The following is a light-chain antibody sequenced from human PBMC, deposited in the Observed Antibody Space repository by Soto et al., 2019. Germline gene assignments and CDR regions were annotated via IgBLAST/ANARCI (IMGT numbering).Light chain of an antibody. V-gene: IGLV4-69*01. CDR3: QTWGSGIVV. J-gene: IGLJ2*01. CDR1: SGHSNYA. Sequence: QLVLTQSPSASASLGASVKLTCTLNSGHSNYAMAWHQQQSEKGPRYLMKLNSDGSHSKGDGIPDRFSGSSSGAERYLTISSLQSEDEADYYCQTWGSGIVVFGGGTQLTVL. CDR2: LNSDGSH.